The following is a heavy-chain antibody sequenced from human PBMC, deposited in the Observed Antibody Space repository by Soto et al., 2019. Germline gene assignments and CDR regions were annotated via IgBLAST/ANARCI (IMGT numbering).Heavy chain of an antibody. V-gene: IGHV3-66*01. CDR3: ASGTTGTTGDAFDI. D-gene: IGHD1-1*01. Sequence: GGSLRLSCAASGFTVSSNYMSWVRQAPGKGLEWVSVIYSGGSTYYADSVKGRFTISRDNSKNTLYLQMNSLRAEDTAVYYCASGTTGTTGDAFDIWGQGTRVTVSS. CDR1: GFTVSSNY. CDR2: IYSGGST. J-gene: IGHJ3*02.